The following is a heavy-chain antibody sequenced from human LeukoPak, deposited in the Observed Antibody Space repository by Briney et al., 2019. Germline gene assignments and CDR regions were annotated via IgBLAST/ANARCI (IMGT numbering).Heavy chain of an antibody. J-gene: IGHJ6*03. V-gene: IGHV3-33*01. CDR3: ARQPNYYYYMDV. CDR1: GFTFSSYG. Sequence: GGSLRLSCVASGFTFSSYGIHWVRQAPGKGLEWVAFIGYDGSNKYYRDSVKGRFTISRDNSKNTLYLQMNSLRAEDTAVYYCARQPNYYYYMDVWGKGTTVTVSS. CDR2: IGYDGSNK.